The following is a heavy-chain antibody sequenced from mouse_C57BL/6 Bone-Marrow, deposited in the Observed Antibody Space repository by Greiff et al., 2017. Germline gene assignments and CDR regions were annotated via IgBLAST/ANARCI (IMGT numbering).Heavy chain of an antibody. V-gene: IGHV5-15*01. J-gene: IGHJ3*01. CDR3: ARLGGYYGWFAY. CDR2: ISNLAYSI. CDR1: GFTFSDYG. Sequence: EVMLVESGGGLVQPGGSLKLSCAASGFTFSDYGMAWVRQAPRKGPEWVAFISNLAYSIYYADTVTGRFTISRENAKNTLYLEMSRLRSEDTAMYYCARLGGYYGWFAYWGQGTLVTVSA. D-gene: IGHD2-3*01.